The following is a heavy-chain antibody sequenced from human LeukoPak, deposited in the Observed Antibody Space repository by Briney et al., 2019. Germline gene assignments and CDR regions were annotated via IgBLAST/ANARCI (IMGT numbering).Heavy chain of an antibody. CDR2: INPDGSRT. CDR1: GFTVSNTY. J-gene: IGHJ4*02. D-gene: IGHD1-14*01. CDR3: SRDFNGRNDF. Sequence: PGGSLRLSCAASGFTVSNTYMSWVRQAPGKGLVWVSRINPDGSRTDYAESVKGRFTISRDNAKNTLSLEMNSLGDEDTAVYYCSRDFNGRNDFWGQGTLVTVSS. V-gene: IGHV3-74*01.